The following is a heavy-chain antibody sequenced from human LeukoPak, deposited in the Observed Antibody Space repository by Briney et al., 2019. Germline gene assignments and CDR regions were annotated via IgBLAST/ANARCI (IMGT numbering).Heavy chain of an antibody. Sequence: GGSLRLSCAASGFTFSTYALNWVRQAPGKGLEWVSAISVSGGAIYYADSVKGRFTMSRDNSKNSLFLQMNSLRAEDTAVYYCARIGFAAFTDDWGQGTLVTVSS. V-gene: IGHV3-23*01. CDR3: ARIGFAAFTDD. CDR1: GFTFSTYA. J-gene: IGHJ4*02. D-gene: IGHD3-3*02. CDR2: ISVSGGAI.